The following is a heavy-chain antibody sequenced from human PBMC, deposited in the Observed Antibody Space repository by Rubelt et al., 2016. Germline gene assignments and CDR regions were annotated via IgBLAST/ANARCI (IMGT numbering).Heavy chain of an antibody. J-gene: IGHJ6*02. CDR3: ARDRNYFDSSGVSYYYYGMDV. CDR2: INPNSGGT. CDR1: GYTFTSYG. D-gene: IGHD3-22*01. V-gene: IGHV1-2*06. Sequence: QVQLPQSGSELREPGASVTVSCRASGYTFTSYGINWVRQAPGQGLEWIGRINPNSGGTDYAQKFQGRVTMTRDTSITTAYMDLSRLKSYDTAVYYCARDRNYFDSSGVSYYYYGMDVWGQGTTVTVSS.